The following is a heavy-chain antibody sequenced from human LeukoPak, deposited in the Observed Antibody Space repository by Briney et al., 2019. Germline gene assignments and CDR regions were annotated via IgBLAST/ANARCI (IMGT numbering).Heavy chain of an antibody. CDR2: ISYDGSNK. CDR1: GFTFSSYA. CDR3: ARELLGATGTDYGMDV. D-gene: IGHD1-1*01. Sequence: GGSLRLSCAASGFTFSSYAMHWVRQAPGKGLEWVAVISYDGSNKYYADSVKGRFTISRDNSKNTLYLQMNSLRAEDTAVYYCARELLGATGTDYGMDVWGQGTTVTVSS. J-gene: IGHJ6*02. V-gene: IGHV3-30-3*01.